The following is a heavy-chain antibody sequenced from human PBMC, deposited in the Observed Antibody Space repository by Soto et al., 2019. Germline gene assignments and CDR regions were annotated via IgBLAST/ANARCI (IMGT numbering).Heavy chain of an antibody. CDR3: ATSITRYSSSSTRADAFDI. D-gene: IGHD6-6*01. CDR2: IYPGDSDI. Sequence: GESLKISCKGYGYSFSNYWIGWVRQMPGKGLEWMGLIYPGDSDIKYSSSFQGQVTISADKSISTAYLQWSSLKASDTAMYYCATSITRYSSSSTRADAFDIWGQGTMVTVSS. J-gene: IGHJ3*02. V-gene: IGHV5-51*01. CDR1: GYSFSNYW.